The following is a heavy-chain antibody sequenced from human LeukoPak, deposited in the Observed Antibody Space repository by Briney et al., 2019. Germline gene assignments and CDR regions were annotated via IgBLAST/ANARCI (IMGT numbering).Heavy chain of an antibody. Sequence: GRSLRLSCAASGFTFSSYGMHWVRQAPGKGLEWVAVISYDGSNKYYADSVKGRFTISRDNSKNTLYLQMNSLRAEDTAVYYCAKALYSGYDLVSGSYPLDYWGQGTLVTVSS. CDR1: GFTFSSYG. D-gene: IGHD5-12*01. V-gene: IGHV3-30*18. J-gene: IGHJ4*02. CDR2: ISYDGSNK. CDR3: AKALYSGYDLVSGSYPLDY.